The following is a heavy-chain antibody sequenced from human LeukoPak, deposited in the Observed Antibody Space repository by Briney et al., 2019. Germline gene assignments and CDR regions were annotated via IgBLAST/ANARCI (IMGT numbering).Heavy chain of an antibody. D-gene: IGHD2-2*01. V-gene: IGHV4-34*01. J-gene: IGHJ4*02. Sequence: SETLSLTCAVYGVSFSGYYWSWIRQPPGKGLEWIGEINHSGSTNYNPSLKSRVTISVDTSKNQFSLKLSSVTAADTAVYYCARARSTSCYFDYWGQGTLVTVSS. CDR2: INHSGST. CDR1: GVSFSGYY. CDR3: ARARSTSCYFDY.